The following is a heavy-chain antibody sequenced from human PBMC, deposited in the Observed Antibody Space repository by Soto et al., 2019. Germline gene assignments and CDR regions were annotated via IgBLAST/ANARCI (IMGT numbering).Heavy chain of an antibody. Sequence: QVQLVQSGSEVKKPGSSVRVSCKTSGDTFSIYTISWVRQAPGQGLEWMGRVLPCLDITSYSQRFQGRVTITADRSTTTAYMELTSLRSEDTAVYYCARDRDNSNWPNFDSWGQGTLVTVSS. D-gene: IGHD6-13*01. J-gene: IGHJ4*02. CDR1: GDTFSIYT. CDR2: VLPCLDIT. V-gene: IGHV1-69*02. CDR3: ARDRDNSNWPNFDS.